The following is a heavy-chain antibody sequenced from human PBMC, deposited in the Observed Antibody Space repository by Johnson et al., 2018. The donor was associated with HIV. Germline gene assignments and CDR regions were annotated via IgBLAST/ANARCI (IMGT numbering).Heavy chain of an antibody. J-gene: IGHJ3*02. Sequence: QVQLVESGGGVVQPGRSLRHSCAASGFTFSSYAMHWVRQAPGKGLEWVAVISYDGSNKYYADSVKGRFTISRDNSKNTLYLQMNSLRAEDTAVYYCARESRGVVVVTQGAFDIWGQGTMVTVSS. CDR1: GFTFSSYA. CDR2: ISYDGSNK. CDR3: ARESRGVVVVTQGAFDI. D-gene: IGHD2-15*01. V-gene: IGHV3-30*04.